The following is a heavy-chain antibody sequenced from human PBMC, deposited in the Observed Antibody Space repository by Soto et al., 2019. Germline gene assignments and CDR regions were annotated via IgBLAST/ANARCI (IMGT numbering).Heavy chain of an antibody. Sequence: GGSLRLSCAASGFTFSTYAMHGVRQAPGKGLEWVAVIWYDGSKIYYADSVKGRFTISRDDSKSTLYLQMDSLRAEDTAVYYCARPLEKYQLGFGMDVWGQGSPVTVS. CDR1: GFTFSTYA. CDR3: ARPLEKYQLGFGMDV. V-gene: IGHV3-33*01. CDR2: IWYDGSKI. J-gene: IGHJ6*01. D-gene: IGHD3-16*01.